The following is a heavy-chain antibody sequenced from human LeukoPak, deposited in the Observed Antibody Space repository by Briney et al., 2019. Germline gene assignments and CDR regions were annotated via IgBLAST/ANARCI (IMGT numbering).Heavy chain of an antibody. D-gene: IGHD6-13*01. CDR1: GFTFSSYS. V-gene: IGHV3-21*01. CDR3: ARDVLVDTAAGTDFDY. Sequence: GGSLRLSCAASGFTFSSYSMNWVRQAPGKGLEWVSSISSSSSYIYYADSVKGRFTISRDNAKNSLYLQMNSLRAEDTAVYYCARDVLVDTAAGTDFDYWGQGTLVTVSS. CDR2: ISSSSSYI. J-gene: IGHJ4*02.